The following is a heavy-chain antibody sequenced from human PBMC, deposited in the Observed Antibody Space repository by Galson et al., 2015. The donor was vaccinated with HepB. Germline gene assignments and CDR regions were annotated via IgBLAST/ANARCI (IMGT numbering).Heavy chain of an antibody. V-gene: IGHV6-1*01. CDR3: ARSSGSYRRNWFDP. CDR1: GDSVSSNSAA. D-gene: IGHD1-26*01. Sequence: CAISGDSVSSNSAAWNWIRQSPSRGLEWLGRTYYRSKWYNDYAVSVKSRITINPDTSKNQFSLQLNSVTPEDTAVYYCARSSGSYRRNWFDPWGQGTLVTVSS. CDR2: TYYRSKWYN. J-gene: IGHJ5*02.